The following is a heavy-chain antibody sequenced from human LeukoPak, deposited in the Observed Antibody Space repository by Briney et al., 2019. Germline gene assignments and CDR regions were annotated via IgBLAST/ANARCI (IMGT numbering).Heavy chain of an antibody. CDR3: ARFWSGYLPDY. D-gene: IGHD3-3*01. CDR2: ISTDNGDT. Sequence: ASVRVSCKPSGYSFTTYGIGWVRPAPGQGLEWMGLISTDNGDTNYAPNFKGRVAMTTDTSTSTAYMELRSLRSDDTAVYYCARFWSGYLPDYWGQGTLVTVSS. V-gene: IGHV1-18*01. J-gene: IGHJ4*02. CDR1: GYSFTTYG.